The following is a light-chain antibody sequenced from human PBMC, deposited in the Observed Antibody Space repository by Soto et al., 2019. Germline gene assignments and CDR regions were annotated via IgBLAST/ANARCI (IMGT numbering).Light chain of an antibody. CDR1: SSDVGGYNH. J-gene: IGLJ2*01. CDR3: SSNTGSSTTPVV. CDR2: DVS. Sequence: QSALTQPASVSGSPGQSITISCTGTSSDVGGYNHVAWYQQHPGKAPKLIIYDVSNRPSGVSNRFSGSKSGNTASLTISGLQAEDEAEYYCSSNTGSSTTPVVFGGGTKLTVL. V-gene: IGLV2-14*01.